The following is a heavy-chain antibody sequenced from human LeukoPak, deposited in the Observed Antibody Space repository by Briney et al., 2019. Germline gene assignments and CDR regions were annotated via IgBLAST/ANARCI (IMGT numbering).Heavy chain of an antibody. Sequence: GGSLRLSCAVSGFTFSGYWMHWVRQAPGKGLVWVSRINSDGSSTSYADSVKGRFTISRDNAKNTLYLQMNSLRAEDTAVYYCARGGYCSGGICYSGNNWFDPWGQGTLVTVSS. CDR2: INSDGSST. D-gene: IGHD2-15*01. J-gene: IGHJ5*02. CDR1: GFTFSGYW. CDR3: ARGGYCSGGICYSGNNWFDP. V-gene: IGHV3-74*01.